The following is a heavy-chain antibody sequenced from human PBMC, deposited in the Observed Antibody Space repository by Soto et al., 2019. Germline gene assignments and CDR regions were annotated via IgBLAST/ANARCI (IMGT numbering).Heavy chain of an antibody. D-gene: IGHD3-10*01. J-gene: IGHJ4*02. CDR2: IIPIVDIA. V-gene: IGHV1-69*02. CDR1: GFTFSTYT. CDR3: ARDYYSGSGSSMDIFDY. Sequence: QVQLVQSGAEVKKPGSSVKVSCKASGFTFSTYTITCVRQAPGQGLEWMGKIIPIVDIANYAQKFQSRVTITADKSTSTAYMELSSLRSADTAVYYCARDYYSGSGSSMDIFDYWGQGTLVTVSS.